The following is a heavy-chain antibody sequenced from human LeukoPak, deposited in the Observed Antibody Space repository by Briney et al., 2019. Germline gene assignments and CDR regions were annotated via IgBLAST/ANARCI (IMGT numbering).Heavy chain of an antibody. CDR3: AKDQNFQGSGNFDY. CDR1: GFTFSTFA. D-gene: IGHD3-10*01. V-gene: IGHV3-23*01. J-gene: IGHJ4*02. Sequence: PGGSLRLSCAASGFTFSTFAMIWVRQPPGKGLEWVSSIFPSGGEIHYADSVRGRFTISRDNSKNTLYLQMNSLRAEDTAVYYCAKDQNFQGSGNFDYWGQGTLVTVSS. CDR2: IFPSGGEI.